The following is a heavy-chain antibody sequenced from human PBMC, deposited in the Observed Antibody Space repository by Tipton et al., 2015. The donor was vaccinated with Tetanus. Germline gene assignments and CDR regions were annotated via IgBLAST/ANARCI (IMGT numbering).Heavy chain of an antibody. V-gene: IGHV4-34*01. CDR3: ARERNVGVSVRDGMDV. J-gene: IGHJ6*02. CDR2: INHSGGT. D-gene: IGHD5/OR15-5a*01. Sequence: GLVKPSETLSLTCAVKGGSFSGYYWTWIRQAPGKGLEWIGQINHSGGTSYSSPLKSRVTISLDTSKNHFSLPLRSVTAADTAVYFCARERNVGVSVRDGMDVWDQGTTVTVSS. CDR1: GGSFSGYY.